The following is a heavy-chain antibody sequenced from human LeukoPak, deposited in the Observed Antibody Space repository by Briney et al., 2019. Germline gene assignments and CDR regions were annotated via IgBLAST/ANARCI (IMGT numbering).Heavy chain of an antibody. CDR3: AKSRRDYGDLKQGNYYYPGMDV. J-gene: IGHJ6*02. CDR2: ISYDGSNK. Sequence: GGSLRLSCAASGFTFSNYGMYWVRQAPGKGLEWVAVISYDGSNKYYADSVKGRFSISRDNSKNTLYLQMNSLRAEDTAVYYCAKSRRDYGDLKQGNYYYPGMDVWGQGTTVTVSS. CDR1: GFTFSNYG. D-gene: IGHD4-17*01. V-gene: IGHV3-30*18.